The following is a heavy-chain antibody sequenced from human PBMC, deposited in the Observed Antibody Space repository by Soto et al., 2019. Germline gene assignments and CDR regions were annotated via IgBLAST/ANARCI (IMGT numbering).Heavy chain of an antibody. CDR3: ARGGAVANRYYYYGMDV. CDR2: IYTSGST. CDR1: GGSISSYY. Sequence: QVQLQESGPGLVKPSETLSLTCTVSGGSISSYYWSWIRQPAGKGLEWIGRIYTSGSTNYNPSLKSRVTMSVDTPKNQFPLKLSSVTAADTAVYYCARGGAVANRYYYYGMDVWGQGTTVTVSS. J-gene: IGHJ6*02. V-gene: IGHV4-4*07.